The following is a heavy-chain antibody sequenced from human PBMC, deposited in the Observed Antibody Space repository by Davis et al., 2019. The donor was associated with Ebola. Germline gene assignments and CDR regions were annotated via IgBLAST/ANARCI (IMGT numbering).Heavy chain of an antibody. Sequence: GESLKISCAASGFTFSSYAMNWVRQAPGKGLEWVSAISGSGAVTYYADSVKGRFTIFRDNSNNMLYLQMSSLRAEDTAVYYCAKATLQFWGSLDYWGQGSQVTVSS. D-gene: IGHD7-27*01. J-gene: IGHJ4*02. CDR2: ISGSGAVT. CDR1: GFTFSSYA. V-gene: IGHV3-23*01. CDR3: AKATLQFWGSLDY.